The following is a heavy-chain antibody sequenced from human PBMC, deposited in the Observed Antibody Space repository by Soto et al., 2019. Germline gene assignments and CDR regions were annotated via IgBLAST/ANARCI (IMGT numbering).Heavy chain of an antibody. CDR2: VSSDGNNK. CDR3: AKDRVIQLLPIWPDP. Sequence: SLRLSCAASGFSFSKYGMHWVRQAPGKGLEWVAFVSSDGNNKYYGDSVKGRFTISRDNSKNMVFLQVDSLRVDDTAVYYCAKDRVIQLLPIWPDPWGQGTLVTVSS. J-gene: IGHJ5*02. D-gene: IGHD2-2*01. V-gene: IGHV3-30*18. CDR1: GFSFSKYG.